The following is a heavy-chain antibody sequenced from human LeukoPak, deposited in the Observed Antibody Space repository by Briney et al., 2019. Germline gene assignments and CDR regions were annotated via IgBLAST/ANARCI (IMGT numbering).Heavy chain of an antibody. CDR3: ARESPAAGNDY. D-gene: IGHD1-26*01. J-gene: IGHJ4*02. CDR2: ISSNGGST. CDR1: GFTFSSYA. Sequence: GGSLSLCCAASGFTFSSYAMHWVRQAPGKGLEYVSAISSNGGSTYYANSVKGRFTISRYNSKNTLYLQMGSLRAEYMAVYYCARESPAAGNDYWGQGTLVTVSS. V-gene: IGHV3-64*01.